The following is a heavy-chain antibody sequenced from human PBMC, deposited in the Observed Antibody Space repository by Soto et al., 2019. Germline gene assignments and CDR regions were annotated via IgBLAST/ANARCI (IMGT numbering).Heavy chain of an antibody. Sequence: QVQLVESGGGVVQPGRSLRLSCAASGFTFSSYGMHWVRQAPGKGLEWVAVISYDGSNKYYADSVKGRFTISRDNSKNTLYLQMNSLRAEDTAVYYCAKERYYYGSGSFNWFDPWGQGTLVTVSS. CDR3: AKERYYYGSGSFNWFDP. D-gene: IGHD3-10*01. V-gene: IGHV3-30*18. J-gene: IGHJ5*02. CDR1: GFTFSSYG. CDR2: ISYDGSNK.